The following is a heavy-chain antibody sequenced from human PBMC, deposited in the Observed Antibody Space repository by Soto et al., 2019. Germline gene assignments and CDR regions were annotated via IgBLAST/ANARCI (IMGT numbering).Heavy chain of an antibody. V-gene: IGHV1-18*01. CDR3: ARAFFYQGSDSRGYSFDAFDF. CDR1: GYTFTSSG. D-gene: IGHD3-22*01. J-gene: IGHJ3*01. Sequence: QVQLVQSGAGVKKPGASVKVSCKASGYTFTSSGMSWVRQAPGQGLEWMGWISAHTGSSEYAQRVPGRVTMTTDRSTSTANMELRCLRSADTAVYYCARAFFYQGSDSRGYSFDAFDFWGPWTLVTVSS. CDR2: ISAHTGSS.